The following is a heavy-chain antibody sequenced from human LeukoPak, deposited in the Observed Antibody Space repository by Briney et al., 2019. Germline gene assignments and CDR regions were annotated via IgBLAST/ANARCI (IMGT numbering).Heavy chain of an antibody. D-gene: IGHD3-3*01. Sequence: GASVKVSCKASGYTFTGYYMHWVRQAPGQGLEWMGWMNPNSGNTGYAQKFQGRVTMTRNTSISTAYMELSSLRSEDTAVYYCAAGPRGDFWGGGYYYYMDVWGKGTTVTVSS. V-gene: IGHV1-8*02. CDR1: GYTFTGYY. CDR2: MNPNSGNT. CDR3: AAGPRGDFWGGGYYYYMDV. J-gene: IGHJ6*03.